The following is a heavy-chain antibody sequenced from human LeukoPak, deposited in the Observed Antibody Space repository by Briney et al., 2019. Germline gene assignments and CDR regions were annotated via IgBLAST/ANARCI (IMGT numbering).Heavy chain of an antibody. CDR2: IGTAGDT. J-gene: IGHJ4*02. CDR1: GFTFSSYD. V-gene: IGHV3-13*04. CDR3: ARAMVHGFGELFFDY. D-gene: IGHD3-10*01. Sequence: GGSLRLSCAASGFTFSSYDMHWVRQATGKGLECVSAIGTAGDTYYPGSVKGRFTISRENAKNSLYLQMNSLRAGDTAVYYCARAMVHGFGELFFDYWGQGTLVTVYS.